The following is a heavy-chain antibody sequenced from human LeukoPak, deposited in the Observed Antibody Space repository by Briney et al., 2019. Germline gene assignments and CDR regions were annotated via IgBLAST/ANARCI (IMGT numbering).Heavy chain of an antibody. D-gene: IGHD1-14*01. V-gene: IGHV4-59*11. CDR1: GGSISSHY. J-gene: IGHJ4*02. CDR3: ARLTHQYYFDY. Sequence: PSEPLSLTCTVSGGSISSHYWSRIRQPPGKGLEWIGYIYYSGSTYYNPSLKSRVTISVDTSKNQFSLKLSSVTAADTAVYYCARLTHQYYFDYWGQGTLVTVSS. CDR2: IYYSGST.